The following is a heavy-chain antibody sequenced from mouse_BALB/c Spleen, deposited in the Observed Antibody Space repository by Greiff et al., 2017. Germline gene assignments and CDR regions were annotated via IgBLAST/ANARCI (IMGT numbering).Heavy chain of an antibody. D-gene: IGHD2-2*01. J-gene: IGHJ4*01. CDR1: GYAFTSYN. CDR3: ARWLPYYYAMDY. V-gene: IGHV1S135*01. CDR2: IDPYNGGT. Sequence: EVQLKESGPELVKPGASVKVSCKASGYAFTSYNMYWVKQSHGKSLEWIGYIDPYNGGTSYNQKFKGKATLTVDKSSSTAYMHLNSLTSEDSAVYYCARWLPYYYAMDYWGQGTSVTVSS.